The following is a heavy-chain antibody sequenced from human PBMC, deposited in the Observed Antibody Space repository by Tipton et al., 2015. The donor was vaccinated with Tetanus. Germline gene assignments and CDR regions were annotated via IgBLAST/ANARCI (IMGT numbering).Heavy chain of an antibody. CDR2: IYYSGST. CDR1: GGSVSSGSYY. Sequence: TLSLTCTVSGGSVSSGSYYWSWIRQPPGKGLEWIGYIYYSGSTNYNPSLKSRVTISVDTSKNQFSLKLSSVTAADTAVYYCARGVGRQNVVVIATPDYWGQGTLVTVSS. D-gene: IGHD2-21*01. J-gene: IGHJ4*02. CDR3: ARGVGRQNVVVIATPDY. V-gene: IGHV4-61*01.